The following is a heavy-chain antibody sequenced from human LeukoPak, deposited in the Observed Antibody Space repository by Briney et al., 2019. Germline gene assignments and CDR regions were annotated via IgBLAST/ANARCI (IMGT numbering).Heavy chain of an antibody. CDR1: GFTFGGYW. CDR2: IASDGSST. V-gene: IGHV3-74*01. J-gene: IGHJ4*02. Sequence: GGSLRLSCAASGFTFGGYWMNWVRQAPGKGLVWVSRIASDGSSTTYADSVRGRFSISRDNAKNTLYLQMNSLRVEDTAVYYCAQVRPPSGSGWYGGDDYWGQGILVTVSS. D-gene: IGHD6-19*01. CDR3: AQVRPPSGSGWYGGDDY.